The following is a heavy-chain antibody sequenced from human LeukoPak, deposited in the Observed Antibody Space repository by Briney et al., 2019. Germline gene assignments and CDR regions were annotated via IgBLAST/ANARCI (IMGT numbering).Heavy chain of an antibody. CDR3: ARSVVLLWFGELGAFDI. V-gene: IGHV3-21*01. CDR1: GFTFSSYS. CDR2: ISSSSSYI. Sequence: PGGSLRLSCAASGFTFSSYSMNWVRQAPGKGLEWVSSISSSSSYIYYADSVKGRFTISRDNAKNSLYLQMNSLRAEDTAVYYCARSVVLLWFGELGAFDIWGQGTMVTVSS. D-gene: IGHD3-10*01. J-gene: IGHJ3*02.